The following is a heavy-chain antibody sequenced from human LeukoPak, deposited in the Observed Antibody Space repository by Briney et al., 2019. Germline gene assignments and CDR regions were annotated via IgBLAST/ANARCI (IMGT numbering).Heavy chain of an antibody. CDR2: IYYSGST. CDR1: GGSISSDY. J-gene: IGHJ3*02. V-gene: IGHV4-59*01. Sequence: SETLSLTCTVSGGSISSDYWSWIRQPPGKGLEWIGYIYYSGSTNYNPSLKSRVTISVDTSKNQFSLKLSSVTAADTAVYYCARGRTAVAGPGAFDIWGQGTMVTVS. CDR3: ARGRTAVAGPGAFDI. D-gene: IGHD6-19*01.